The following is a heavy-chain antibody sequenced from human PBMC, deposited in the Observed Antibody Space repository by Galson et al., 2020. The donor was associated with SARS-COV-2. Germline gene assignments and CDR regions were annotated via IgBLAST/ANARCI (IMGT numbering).Heavy chain of an antibody. CDR2: ISSSSTI. CDR3: ARDLSSITIFGVGRYGMDV. V-gene: IGHV3-48*02. CDR1: GFTFSSYS. Sequence: GGSLRLSCAASGFTFSSYSMNWVRQAPGKGLAWVSYISSSSTIYYAASVKGRFTISRDNAKNSLYLQMNSLRDEDTAVYYCARDLSSITIFGVGRYGMDVWGQGTTVTVSS. D-gene: IGHD3-3*01. J-gene: IGHJ6*02.